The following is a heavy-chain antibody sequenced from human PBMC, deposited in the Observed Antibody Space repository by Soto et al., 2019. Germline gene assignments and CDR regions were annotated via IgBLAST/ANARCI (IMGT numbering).Heavy chain of an antibody. D-gene: IGHD2-21*02. CDR3: ARDFCGWDCPYDYYYYAMDG. Sequence: TLSLPCPVSGGSVRRGSHYWSWIRQPPGKGLEWIGQIYYSGSTNYNPSLKSRVTISVDTSKNQFSLELSSVTAADTAVYYCARDFCGWDCPYDYYYYAMDGWGQGTKVTVSS. J-gene: IGHJ6*02. CDR2: IYYSGST. V-gene: IGHV4-61*01. CDR1: GGSVRRGSHY.